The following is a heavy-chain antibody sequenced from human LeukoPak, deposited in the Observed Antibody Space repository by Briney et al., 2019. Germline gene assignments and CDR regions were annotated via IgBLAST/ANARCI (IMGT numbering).Heavy chain of an antibody. CDR3: ASTYGSGNAFDI. CDR2: IIPILGIA. D-gene: IGHD3-10*01. V-gene: IGHV1-69*04. CDR1: GGTFSSYA. Sequence: ASVKVSCKASGGTFSSYAISWVRQAPGQGLEWMGRIIPILGIANYAQKFQGRVTITADKSTSTAYMELSSLRSEDTAVYYCASTYGSGNAFDIWGQGTMVAVSS. J-gene: IGHJ3*02.